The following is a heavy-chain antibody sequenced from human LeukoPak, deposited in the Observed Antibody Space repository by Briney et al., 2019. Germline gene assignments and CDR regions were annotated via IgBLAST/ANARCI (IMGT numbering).Heavy chain of an antibody. CDR3: ARGRAGGSGYYH. J-gene: IGHJ5*02. Sequence: SQTLSLTCTVSGGSISSGGYYWSWIRQHPGKGLEWIGYIYYSGCTYYNPSLKSRVTISVDTSKNQFSLKLSSVTAADTAVYYCARGRAGGSGYYHWGQGTLVTVSS. V-gene: IGHV4-31*03. CDR1: GGSISSGGYY. D-gene: IGHD3-22*01. CDR2: IYYSGCT.